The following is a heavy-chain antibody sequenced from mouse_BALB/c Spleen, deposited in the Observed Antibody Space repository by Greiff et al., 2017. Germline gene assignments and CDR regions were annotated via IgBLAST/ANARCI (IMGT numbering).Heavy chain of an antibody. V-gene: IGHV1S81*02. CDR2: INPSNGRT. J-gene: IGHJ4*01. D-gene: IGHD2-14*01. CDR1: GYTFTSYW. CDR3: ASKNYRYGDAMDY. Sequence: QVHVKQPGAELVKPGASVKLSCKASGYTFTSYWMHWVKQRPGQGLEWIGEINPSNGRTNYNEKFKSKATLTVDKSSSTAYMQLSSLTSEDSAVYYCASKNYRYGDAMDYWGQGTSVTVSS.